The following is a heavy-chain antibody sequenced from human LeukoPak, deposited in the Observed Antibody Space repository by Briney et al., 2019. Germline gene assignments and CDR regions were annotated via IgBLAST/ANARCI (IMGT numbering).Heavy chain of an antibody. Sequence: PGGSLRLSCAASEFTFSNYKMNWVRQAPGKGLEWVSSISSSSIYIYYADSVKGRFTISRDNDKNSLYLQMNSLRAEHTAVYYCARESSGRRVQTFDYWGQGTLVTVSS. V-gene: IGHV3-21*01. CDR3: ARESSGRRVQTFDY. CDR2: ISSSSIYI. J-gene: IGHJ4*02. D-gene: IGHD1-1*01. CDR1: EFTFSNYK.